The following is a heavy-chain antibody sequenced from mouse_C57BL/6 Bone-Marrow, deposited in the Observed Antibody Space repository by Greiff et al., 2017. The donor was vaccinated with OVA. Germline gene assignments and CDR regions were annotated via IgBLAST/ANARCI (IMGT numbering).Heavy chain of an antibody. Sequence: SGAELVRPGASVTLSCKASGYTFTDYEMHWVKQTPVHGLEWIGAIDPETGGTAYNQKFKGKAILTADKSSSTAYMELRSLTSEDSAVYYCTRYGYDYDEGYAMDYWGQGTSVTVSS. J-gene: IGHJ4*01. V-gene: IGHV1-15*01. CDR3: TRYGYDYDEGYAMDY. CDR2: IDPETGGT. D-gene: IGHD2-4*01. CDR1: GYTFTDYE.